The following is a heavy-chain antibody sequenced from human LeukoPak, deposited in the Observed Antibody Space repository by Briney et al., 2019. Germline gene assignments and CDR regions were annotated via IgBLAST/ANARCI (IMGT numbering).Heavy chain of an antibody. J-gene: IGHJ1*01. D-gene: IGHD6-19*01. CDR3: ARHVEGSDWLLYGYFQH. Sequence: NRSETLSLTCTVSGGSISSYYWSWTRQPRGKGLEWIGYIYYSGSTNYNPSLKSRVPISVDTSKNQFSLKLSSVTAADTAVYYCARHVEGSDWLLYGYFQHWGQGTLVTVSS. CDR2: IYYSGST. V-gene: IGHV4-59*08. CDR1: GGSISSYY.